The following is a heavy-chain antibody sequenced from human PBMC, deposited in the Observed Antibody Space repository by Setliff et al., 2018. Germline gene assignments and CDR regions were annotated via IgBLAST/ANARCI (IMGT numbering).Heavy chain of an antibody. D-gene: IGHD6-13*01. Sequence: SVKVSCKASGGTFSSYAISWVRQAPGQGLEWMGGIIPIFGTANYAQKFQGRVTMTRNTSISTAYMELSSLRSEDTAVYYCARSPAQYQQLNYWGQGTLVTVSS. CDR2: IIPIFGTA. V-gene: IGHV1-69*05. J-gene: IGHJ4*02. CDR1: GGTFSSYA. CDR3: ARSPAQYQQLNY.